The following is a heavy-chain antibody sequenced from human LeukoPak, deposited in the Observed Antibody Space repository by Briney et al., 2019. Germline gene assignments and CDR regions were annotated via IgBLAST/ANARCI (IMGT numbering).Heavy chain of an antibody. CDR2: ISAYNGNT. J-gene: IGHJ4*02. CDR1: GYTFTSYG. CDR3: ARDLRYCSSTSCYNFDY. V-gene: IGHV1-18*01. D-gene: IGHD2-2*02. Sequence: GASVKVSCKASGYTFTSYGISWVRQAPGQGLEWMGWISAYNGNTNYAQKLQGRVTMTTDTSTSTAYMELRSLRSDDTAVYYCARDLRYCSSTSCYNFDYWGQGTLVTVSS.